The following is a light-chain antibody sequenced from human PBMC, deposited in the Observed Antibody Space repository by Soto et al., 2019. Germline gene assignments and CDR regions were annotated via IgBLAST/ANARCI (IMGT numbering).Light chain of an antibody. V-gene: IGKV3-20*01. CDR2: GAS. CDR1: QSVSSSY. CDR3: REYGSSPVT. J-gene: IGKJ5*01. Sequence: EIVLTQSPGTLSLSPGERATLSCRASQSVSSSYLAGYQQKPGQAPRLLIYGASSRATGIPDRFSGSGSGADFSGTISRLEPEECAVEDGREYGSSPVTCGEGTRVEIK.